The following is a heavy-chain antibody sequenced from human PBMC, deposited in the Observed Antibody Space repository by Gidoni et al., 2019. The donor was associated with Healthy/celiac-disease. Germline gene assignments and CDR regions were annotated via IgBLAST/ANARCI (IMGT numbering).Heavy chain of an antibody. V-gene: IGHV3-13*01. CDR2: IGTAGDT. CDR3: ARGPIAARPHYFDY. D-gene: IGHD6-6*01. Sequence: EVQLVESGGGLVQPGGSLRLSCAASGFTFSSYDMHWVRQATGKGLEWVSAIGTAGDTYYPGSVKGRFTISRENAKNSLYLQMNSLRAGDTAVYYCARGPIAARPHYFDYWGQGTLVTVSS. CDR1: GFTFSSYD. J-gene: IGHJ4*02.